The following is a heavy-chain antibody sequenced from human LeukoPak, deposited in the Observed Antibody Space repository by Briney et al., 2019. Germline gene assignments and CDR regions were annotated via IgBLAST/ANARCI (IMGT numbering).Heavy chain of an antibody. J-gene: IGHJ3*02. V-gene: IGHV4-59*08. CDR3: AGQPRLEMMLRI. CDR1: GGSISSYY. D-gene: IGHD3-16*01. CDR2: TYYSGST. Sequence: PSETLSLTCTVSGGSISSYYWSWIRQPPGKGLEWIGYTYYSGSTNYNPSLKSRVTISVDTSKNQFSLKLSSVTAADTAVYYCAGQPRLEMMLRIWGQGTMVTVSS.